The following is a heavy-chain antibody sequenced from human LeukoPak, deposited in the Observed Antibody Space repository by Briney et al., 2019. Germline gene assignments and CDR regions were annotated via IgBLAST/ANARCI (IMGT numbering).Heavy chain of an antibody. J-gene: IGHJ6*03. CDR1: GGSISSTNW. V-gene: IGHV4-4*02. CDR2: IYHSGNT. D-gene: IGHD1-1*01. CDR3: ARGRVSSSTWYSTYYYYFYMDV. Sequence: PSETLSLTCAVSGGSISSTNWWSWVRQPPGKGLEWVGEIYHSGNTNYNPSLNSLVTLSVDTSKNQFSLKLSAVTAADAAVYFCARGRVSSSTWYSTYYYYFYMDVWGKGTTVTVSS.